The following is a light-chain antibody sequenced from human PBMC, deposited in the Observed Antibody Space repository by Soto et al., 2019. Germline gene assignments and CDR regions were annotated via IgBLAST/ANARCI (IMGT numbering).Light chain of an antibody. CDR3: QHYCYGRDT. CDR1: QSVTSDY. CDR2: AAS. Sequence: EIVLTQSPGSLSLSPGERATLYCRASQSVTSDYLAWYQQKPDQAPRLLIYAASSRATGIPDRFSGSGSGTDFTLTISRLEPEDFAVYYCQHYCYGRDTFGQGNKLEIK. J-gene: IGKJ2*01. V-gene: IGKV3-20*01.